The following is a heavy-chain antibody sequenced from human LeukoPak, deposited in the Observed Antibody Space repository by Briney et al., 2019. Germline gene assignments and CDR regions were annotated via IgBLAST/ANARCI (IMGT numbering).Heavy chain of an antibody. CDR1: GFTFSGYA. V-gene: IGHV3-23*01. J-gene: IGHJ4*02. D-gene: IGHD2-15*01. CDR3: AKGRGYCSGGSCYSGFDY. Sequence: GGSLRLSCAASGFTFSGYAMSWVRQAPGKGLEWVSTITGSGGTTYYADSVKGRFTISRDNSKNTLYLQMNSLRAEDTAVYHCAKGRGYCSGGSCYSGFDYWGQGTLVTVSS. CDR2: ITGSGGTT.